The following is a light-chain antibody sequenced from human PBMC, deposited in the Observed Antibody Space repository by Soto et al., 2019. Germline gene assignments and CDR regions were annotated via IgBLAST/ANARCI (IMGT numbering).Light chain of an antibody. J-gene: IGLJ3*02. Sequence: QSVLTQPPSASETPGQRVTISCSGSSSNIGSNHVYWYQHLPGTAPKLLIYRNYLRPSGVPDRFSAYKSATSASLAISGLRSDDEADYYCGAWDDSLSGWVFGGGTKLTVL. V-gene: IGLV1-47*01. CDR2: RNY. CDR3: GAWDDSLSGWV. CDR1: SSNIGSNH.